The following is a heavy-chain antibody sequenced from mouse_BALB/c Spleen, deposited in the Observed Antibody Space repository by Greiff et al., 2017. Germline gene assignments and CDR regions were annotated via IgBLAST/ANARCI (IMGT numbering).Heavy chain of an antibody. Sequence: QVQLQQSGAELVRPGVSVTFSCTGSGYTFTDYAMHWVKQSHAKSLEWIGVISTYYGDASYNQKFKGKATMTVDKSSSTAYMELTSLTSEDSAIYYCARSEDYDIYAMDYWGQGTSVTVSS. CDR2: ISTYYGDA. CDR1: GYTFTDYA. D-gene: IGHD2-4*01. V-gene: IGHV1S137*01. J-gene: IGHJ4*01. CDR3: ARSEDYDIYAMDY.